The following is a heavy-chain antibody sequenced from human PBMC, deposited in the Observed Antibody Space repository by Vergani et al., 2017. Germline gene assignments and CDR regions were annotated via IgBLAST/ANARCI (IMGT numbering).Heavy chain of an antibody. V-gene: IGHV3-21*01. J-gene: IGHJ4*02. D-gene: IGHD4-17*01. CDR1: GFTFSSYS. CDR2: ISSSSSYI. Sequence: EVQLVESGGGLVKPGGSLRLSCAASGFTFSSYSMNWVRQAPGKGLEWVSSISSSSSYIYYADSVKGRFTISRDNAKNSLHLQMNNLRDEDTAVYYCARDYYGDYAYDYWGQGTLVTVSS. CDR3: ARDYYGDYAYDY.